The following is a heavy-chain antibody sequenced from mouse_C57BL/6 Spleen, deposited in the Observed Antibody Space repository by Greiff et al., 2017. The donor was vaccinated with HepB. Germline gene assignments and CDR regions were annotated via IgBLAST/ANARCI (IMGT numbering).Heavy chain of an antibody. Sequence: EVKLQESGPGLVKPSQSLSLTCSVTGYSFTSGYYWNWLRQFPGNKLEWMGYISYDGSNNYNPSLKNRISITRDTSKNQVFLKLNSVTTEDTATYDCAREGYYYGSSYENYWGQGTTLTVSS. D-gene: IGHD1-1*01. V-gene: IGHV3-6*01. CDR2: ISYDGSN. J-gene: IGHJ2*01. CDR1: GYSFTSGYY. CDR3: AREGYYYGSSYENY.